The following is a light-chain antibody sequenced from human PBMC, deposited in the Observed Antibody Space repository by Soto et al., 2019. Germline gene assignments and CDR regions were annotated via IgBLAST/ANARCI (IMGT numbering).Light chain of an antibody. CDR3: QQYYTTPQT. Sequence: DIVMTQSPDSLAVSLGERATINCKSSQSVLYSSNNKNYLAWYQQKPGQPPKVLIYWASTRESGVPDRFSGSRSGTDFTLTISSLQAEDVAVYYCQQYYTTPQTFGQGTKVETK. J-gene: IGKJ1*01. CDR1: QSVLYSSNNKNY. V-gene: IGKV4-1*01. CDR2: WAS.